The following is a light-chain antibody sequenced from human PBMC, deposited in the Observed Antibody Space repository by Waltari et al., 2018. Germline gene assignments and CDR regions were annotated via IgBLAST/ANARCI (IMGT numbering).Light chain of an antibody. V-gene: IGLV2-11*01. CDR3: CSYAGSYTWV. CDR2: DVS. CDR1: RNDIGSYNY. Sequence: QSALTQPRSVSGSPGQSVTISCTGTRNDIGSYNYVSWYQHHPGKAHKFIIFDVSKRPSGIPARLSASKSGQTASLTISGLQADDEADYYCCSYAGSYTWVFGGGTKLTVL. J-gene: IGLJ3*02.